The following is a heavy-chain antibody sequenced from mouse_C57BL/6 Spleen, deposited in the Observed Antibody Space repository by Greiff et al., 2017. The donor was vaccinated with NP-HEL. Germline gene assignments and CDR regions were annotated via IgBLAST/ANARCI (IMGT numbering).Heavy chain of an antibody. V-gene: IGHV1-82*01. CDR2: IYPGDGDT. Sequence: QVHVKQSGPELVKPGASVKISCKASGYAFSSSWMNWVKQRPGKGLEWIGRIYPGDGDTNYNGKFKGKATLTADKSSSTAYMQLSSLTSEDSAVYFCAREKTAQAIAYWGQGTLVTVSA. CDR1: GYAFSSSW. J-gene: IGHJ3*01. CDR3: AREKTAQAIAY. D-gene: IGHD3-2*02.